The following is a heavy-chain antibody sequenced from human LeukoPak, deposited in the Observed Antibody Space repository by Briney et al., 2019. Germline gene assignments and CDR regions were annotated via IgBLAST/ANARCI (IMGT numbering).Heavy chain of an antibody. CDR3: ARGQRIAALAIDY. V-gene: IGHV4-59*01. D-gene: IGHD6-6*01. J-gene: IGHJ4*02. CDR2: IYYSGST. Sequence: KSSETLSLTCTVSGGSISSYYWSWIRQPPGKGLEWIGYIYYSGSTNYNPSLKSRVTISVDTSKNQFSLKLSSVTAADTAVYYCARGQRIAALAIDYWGQGTLVTVSS. CDR1: GGSISSYY.